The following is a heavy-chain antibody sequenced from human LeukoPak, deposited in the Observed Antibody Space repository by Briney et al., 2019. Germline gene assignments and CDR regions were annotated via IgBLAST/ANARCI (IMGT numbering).Heavy chain of an antibody. Sequence: GGSLRLSCAASGFTFSSYGMHWVRQAPGKGLEWVSYISSSGSTIYYADSVKGRFTISRDNAKNSLYLQMNSLRAEHTAVYYCARNSGYVDYWGQGTLVTVSS. D-gene: IGHD1-26*01. CDR3: ARNSGYVDY. J-gene: IGHJ4*02. V-gene: IGHV3-48*04. CDR1: GFTFSSYG. CDR2: ISSSGSTI.